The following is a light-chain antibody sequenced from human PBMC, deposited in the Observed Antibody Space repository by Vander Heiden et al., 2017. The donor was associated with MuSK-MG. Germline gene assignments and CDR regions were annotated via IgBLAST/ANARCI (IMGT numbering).Light chain of an antibody. CDR1: QAISTF. CDR3: QQYDSVPRT. J-gene: IGKJ1*01. Sequence: DIQMTQSPSSLSASVGDRVTITCRASQAISTFLAWYQQRPGKIPLLLIYGASTLQSGVPPRFSGSGSGTDFTLTINNLQPEDVATYYCQQYDSVPRTVGQGTKVEI. CDR2: GAS. V-gene: IGKV1-27*01.